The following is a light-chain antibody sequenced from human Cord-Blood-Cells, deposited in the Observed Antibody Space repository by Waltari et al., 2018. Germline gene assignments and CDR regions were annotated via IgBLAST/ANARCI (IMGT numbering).Light chain of an antibody. J-gene: IGKJ2*01. CDR1: QDISNY. CDR2: DAS. V-gene: IGKV1-33*01. Sequence: DIQMTQSPSSLSASVGDRVTITCQASQDISNYLNWYQQKPGKAPKRLIYDASNLEKGVPSRFSGSGSGTDFTFTISSLQPEDIATYYCQQYDNLPYTFGQGTKLEIK. CDR3: QQYDNLPYT.